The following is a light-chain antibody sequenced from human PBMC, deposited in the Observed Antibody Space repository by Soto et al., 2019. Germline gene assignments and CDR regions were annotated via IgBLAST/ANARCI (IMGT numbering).Light chain of an antibody. Sequence: TVRTESRATCPVSPGARATLSCRASQGLGTNLAWYQHKPGRAPRLLISGASRRATGIPDRFSGAGSGTDFTLTISRLEPEDFALYYCQQHDILPITFAQGTRLEI. CDR1: QGLGTN. CDR2: GAS. J-gene: IGKJ5*01. V-gene: IGKV3-20*01. CDR3: QQHDILPIT.